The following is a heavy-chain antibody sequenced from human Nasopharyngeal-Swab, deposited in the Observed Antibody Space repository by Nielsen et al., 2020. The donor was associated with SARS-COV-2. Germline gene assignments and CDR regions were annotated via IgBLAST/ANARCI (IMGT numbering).Heavy chain of an antibody. D-gene: IGHD4-17*01. Sequence: GGSLRLSCKGSGYSFTSYWIGWVRQMPGKGLEWMGIIYPGDSDTRYSPSFQGQVTISADKSISTAYLQWSSLKASDTAMYYCARLVSTTVTTTYFDYWGQGTLVTVSS. CDR2: IYPGDSDT. V-gene: IGHV5-51*01. CDR1: GYSFTSYW. J-gene: IGHJ4*02. CDR3: ARLVSTTVTTTYFDY.